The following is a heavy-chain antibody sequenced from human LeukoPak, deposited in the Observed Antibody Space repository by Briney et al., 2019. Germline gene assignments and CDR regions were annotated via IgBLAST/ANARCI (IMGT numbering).Heavy chain of an antibody. J-gene: IGHJ6*04. D-gene: IGHD2-15*01. CDR3: ARDCGGGTCYSIGYYYYGLDV. CDR2: INGGNGNT. CDR1: RYTFTNYA. V-gene: IGHV1-3*01. Sequence: GASVKVSCKAPRYTFTNYAMHWVRQAPGQRLEWMGWINGGNGNTKYSQKFQGRVTITRDTSASTVYMGLSSLTSEDTAVYYCARDCGGGTCYSIGYYYYGLDVWGKGTTVTVSS.